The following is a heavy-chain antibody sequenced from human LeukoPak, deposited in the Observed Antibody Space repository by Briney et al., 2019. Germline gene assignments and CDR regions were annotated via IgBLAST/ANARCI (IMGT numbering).Heavy chain of an antibody. CDR2: ISSSCSNI. CDR1: GFTFSYLY. J-gene: IGHJ6*03. Sequence: WVSLRLSCAASGFTFSYLYRVWLRQAPGKGRVGVSYISSSCSNIYYADSVKGRFTISRDNAKNSLYLQMNSLRAEDTAVYYCARLVVVAATGGYYMDVWGKGTTVTVSS. V-gene: IGHV3-11*01. CDR3: ARLVVVAATGGYYMDV. D-gene: IGHD2-15*01.